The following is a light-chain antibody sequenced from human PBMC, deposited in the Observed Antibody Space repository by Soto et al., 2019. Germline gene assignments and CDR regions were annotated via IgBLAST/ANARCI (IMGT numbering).Light chain of an antibody. Sequence: EIVMTQSPATLSLSPGERATFSCSASQSVDSDLVWYQQKPGQEPRILIFRAATRATGIPARFSGSGSGTEFTLPISSLQSEDFAVYYCQQYHHWPPITFGQGTRLEIK. CDR1: QSVDSD. CDR2: RAA. CDR3: QQYHHWPPIT. J-gene: IGKJ5*01. V-gene: IGKV3-15*01.